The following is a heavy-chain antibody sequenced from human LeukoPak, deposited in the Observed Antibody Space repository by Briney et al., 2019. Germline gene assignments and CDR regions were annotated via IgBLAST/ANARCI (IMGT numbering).Heavy chain of an antibody. V-gene: IGHV1-46*01. CDR3: AREFHGGYFDY. CDR2: IYPSGGSP. D-gene: IGHD3-16*01. Sequence: ASVKVSCKASGYTFTDYYIHWVRQAPGQGLEWMGVIYPSGGSPTYAQKFQGRVTLTCDTSTSTVYMELSSLTSEDTAVYSWAREFHGGYFDYWGQGTLVTVSS. CDR1: GYTFTDYY. J-gene: IGHJ4*02.